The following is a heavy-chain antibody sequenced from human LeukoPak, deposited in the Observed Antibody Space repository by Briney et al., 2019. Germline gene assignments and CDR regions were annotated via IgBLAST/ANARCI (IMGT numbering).Heavy chain of an antibody. CDR2: IIPIFGTA. J-gene: IGHJ6*03. D-gene: IGHD2-2*01. Sequence: SVKVSCKASGGTFSSYAISWVRQAPGQGLEWMGGIIPIFGTANYAQKFQGRVAITADESTSTAYMELSSLRSEDTAVYYCARARYQLLPPTNYYYYMDVWGKGTTVTVSS. CDR1: GGTFSSYA. V-gene: IGHV1-69*01. CDR3: ARARYQLLPPTNYYYYMDV.